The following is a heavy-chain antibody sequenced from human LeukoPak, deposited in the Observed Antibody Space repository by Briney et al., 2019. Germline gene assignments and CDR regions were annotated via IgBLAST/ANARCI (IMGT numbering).Heavy chain of an antibody. CDR1: GYTFTSYY. CDR3: AKVSVGATAFRAFDI. D-gene: IGHD1-26*01. J-gene: IGHJ3*02. Sequence: ASVKVSCKASGYTFTSYYMHWVRQAPGQGLEWMGIINPSGGSTSYAQKFQGRVTVTRDTSTSTVYMELSSLRSEDTAVYYCAKVSVGATAFRAFDIWGQGTMVTVSS. V-gene: IGHV1-46*01. CDR2: INPSGGST.